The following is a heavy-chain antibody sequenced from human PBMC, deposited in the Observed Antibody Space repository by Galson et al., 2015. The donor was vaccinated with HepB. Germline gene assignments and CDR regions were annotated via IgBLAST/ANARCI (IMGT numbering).Heavy chain of an antibody. CDR2: ISGSGGST. Sequence: SLRLSCAASGFTFSSYAMSWVRQAPGKGLEWVSAISGSGGSTYYADSVKGRFTISRDNSKNTLYLQMNSLRAEDTAVYYCANRAYYGSGSSSFDYWGQGTLVTVSS. J-gene: IGHJ4*02. D-gene: IGHD3-10*01. V-gene: IGHV3-23*01. CDR3: ANRAYYGSGSSSFDY. CDR1: GFTFSSYA.